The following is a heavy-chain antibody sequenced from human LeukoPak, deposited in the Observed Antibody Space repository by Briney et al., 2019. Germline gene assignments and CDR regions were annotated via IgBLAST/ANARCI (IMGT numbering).Heavy chain of an antibody. CDR2: IIPIFGTA. CDR1: GGTFSSYA. J-gene: IGHJ6*03. V-gene: IGHV1-69*05. CDR3: ARVMVAARVPGYYYYYMDV. D-gene: IGHD2-15*01. Sequence: ASVKVSCKASGGTFSSYAISWVRQAPGQGLEWMGGIIPIFGTANYAQKFQGRVTITTDESTGTAYMELSSLRSEDTAVYYCARVMVAARVPGYYYYYMDVWGKGTTVTVSS.